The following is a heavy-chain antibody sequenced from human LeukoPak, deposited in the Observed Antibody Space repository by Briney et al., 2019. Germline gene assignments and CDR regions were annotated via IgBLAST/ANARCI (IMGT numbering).Heavy chain of an antibody. CDR3: ARMGSSGWFGTYYGMDV. D-gene: IGHD6-19*01. Sequence: ASVKVSCKASGYTFTSYGISWVRQAPGQGLEWMGWISAYNGNTNYAQKLQGRVTMTSDTSTSTAYMELRSLRSDDTAVYYCARMGSSGWFGTYYGMDVWGQGTMVTVSS. J-gene: IGHJ6*02. CDR1: GYTFTSYG. CDR2: ISAYNGNT. V-gene: IGHV1-18*01.